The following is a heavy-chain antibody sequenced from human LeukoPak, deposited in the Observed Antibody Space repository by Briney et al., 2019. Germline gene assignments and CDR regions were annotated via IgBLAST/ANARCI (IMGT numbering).Heavy chain of an antibody. J-gene: IGHJ4*02. CDR3: AKGGWVTIAGMDY. Sequence: GASVKVSCKASGYTFTGHAMNWVRQAPGQGLEWMGYINTKTGNPTYAQGSTGRFVFSLDTSVSTAYLQISSLKPGDTAVYYCAKGGWVTIAGMDYWGQGTLVTVSS. D-gene: IGHD6-13*01. CDR2: INTKTGNP. CDR1: GYTFTGHA. V-gene: IGHV7-4-1*02.